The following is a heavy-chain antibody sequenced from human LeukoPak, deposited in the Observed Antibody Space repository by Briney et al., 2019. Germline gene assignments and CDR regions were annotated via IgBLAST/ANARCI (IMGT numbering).Heavy chain of an antibody. J-gene: IGHJ3*02. CDR1: GFTFSSYE. D-gene: IGHD6-19*01. CDR3: ARASSGWANNAFDI. Sequence: GGSLRLSCAASGFTFSSYEMNWVRQAPGKGLEGGSYISSSGSTIYYADSVKSRFTISRDNAKNSLYLQLNSMRAEDTAVYYCARASSGWANNAFDIWGQGTMVTVSS. CDR2: ISSSGSTI. V-gene: IGHV3-48*03.